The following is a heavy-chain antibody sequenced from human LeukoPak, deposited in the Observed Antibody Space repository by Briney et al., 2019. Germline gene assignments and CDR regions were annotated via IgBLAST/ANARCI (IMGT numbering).Heavy chain of an antibody. J-gene: IGHJ4*02. CDR1: GGSISSSSSY. Sequence: SETLSLTCSVSGGSISSSSSYWGWIRQPPGKGLEWIGSIYYSGSSFDNPALKSRVTISVDTSKNQFSLKLSSVTAADTAVYYCARDHHYDSSGYEAGDDYWGQGTLVTVSS. CDR3: ARDHHYDSSGYEAGDDY. CDR2: IYYSGSS. V-gene: IGHV4-39*07. D-gene: IGHD3-22*01.